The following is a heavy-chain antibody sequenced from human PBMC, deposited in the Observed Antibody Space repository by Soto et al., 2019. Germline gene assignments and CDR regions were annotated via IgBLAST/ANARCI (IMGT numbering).Heavy chain of an antibody. Sequence: SETLSLTCTVSGGSISSSSYYWGWIRQPPGKGLEWIGSIYYSGSTYYNPSLKSRVTISVDTSKNQFSLKLSSVTAADTAVYYCARLYHRDSADYWGQGTLVTVSS. D-gene: IGHD2-2*01. V-gene: IGHV4-39*01. CDR1: GGSISSSSYY. CDR2: IYYSGST. J-gene: IGHJ4*02. CDR3: ARLYHRDSADY.